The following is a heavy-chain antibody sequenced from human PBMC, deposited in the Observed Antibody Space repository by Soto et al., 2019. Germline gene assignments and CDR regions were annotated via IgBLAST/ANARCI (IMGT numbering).Heavy chain of an antibody. Sequence: QSTLKESGPALVKPTQTLTLTCTFSGFSLSTRGVAVAWIRQPPGKALEWLALIYWDDDKRYSPSLKSRLTSTKDTSKNQVVLTMTNMDPVDTATYYCAHGLSSGSYTHFVYWGQGTLVTVSS. V-gene: IGHV2-5*02. J-gene: IGHJ4*02. CDR3: AHGLSSGSYTHFVY. D-gene: IGHD3-10*01. CDR2: IYWDDDK. CDR1: GFSLSTRGVA.